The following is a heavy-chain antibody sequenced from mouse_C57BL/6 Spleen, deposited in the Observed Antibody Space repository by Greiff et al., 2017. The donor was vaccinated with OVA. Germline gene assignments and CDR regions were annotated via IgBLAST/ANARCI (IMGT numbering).Heavy chain of an antibody. CDR2: ISDGGSYT. J-gene: IGHJ3*01. CDR3: ARDRNYDYGGFAY. V-gene: IGHV5-4*01. Sequence: DVQLVESGGGLVKPGGSLKLSCAASGFTFSSYAMSWVRQTPEKRLEWVATISDGGSYTYYPDNVKGRFTISRDNAKDNLYLQMSHLKSEDTAMYYCARDRNYDYGGFAYWGQGTLVTVSA. D-gene: IGHD2-4*01. CDR1: GFTFSSYA.